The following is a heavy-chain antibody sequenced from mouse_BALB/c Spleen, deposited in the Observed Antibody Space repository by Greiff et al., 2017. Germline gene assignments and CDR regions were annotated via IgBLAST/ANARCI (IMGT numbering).Heavy chain of an antibody. J-gene: IGHJ3*01. CDR1: GFTFSSYY. Sequence: DVMLVESGGGLVKLGGSLKLSCAASGFTFSSYYMSWVRQTPEKRLELVAAINSNGGSTYYPDTVKGRFTISRDNAKNTLYLQMSSLKSEDTALYYCARHGDYDYDVAWFAYWGQGTLVTVSA. CDR2: INSNGGST. D-gene: IGHD2-4*01. V-gene: IGHV5-6-2*01. CDR3: ARHGDYDYDVAWFAY.